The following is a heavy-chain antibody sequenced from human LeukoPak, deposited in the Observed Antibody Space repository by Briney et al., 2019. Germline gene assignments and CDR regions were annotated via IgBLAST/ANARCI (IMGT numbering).Heavy chain of an antibody. V-gene: IGHV3-30*02. J-gene: IGHJ3*02. CDR1: GFTFSSYG. Sequence: GGSLRLSCAASGFTFSSYGMHWVRQAPGKGLEWVAFIRHDGSNINYADSVKGRFTISRDNSKNTLYLQMNSLRAEDTAVYYCARDGAEGAFDIWGQGTMVTVSS. D-gene: IGHD4/OR15-4a*01. CDR2: IRHDGSNI. CDR3: ARDGAEGAFDI.